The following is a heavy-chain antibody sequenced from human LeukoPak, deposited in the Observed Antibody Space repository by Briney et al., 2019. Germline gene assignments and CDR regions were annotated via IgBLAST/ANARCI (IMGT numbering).Heavy chain of an antibody. J-gene: IGHJ5*01. V-gene: IGHV3-33*06. CDR1: GFTFSDYG. D-gene: IGHD1-26*01. CDR3: AKARGSHSTTADS. CDR2: IWYDGTNK. Sequence: PGGSLRLSCAASGFTFSDYGIHWVRQAPGKGLEWVAVIWYDGTNKYYGDSVKGRFTISRDNSKNTLYLQMNSLRAEDTAVYYCAKARGSHSTTADSWGQGTLVNVSS.